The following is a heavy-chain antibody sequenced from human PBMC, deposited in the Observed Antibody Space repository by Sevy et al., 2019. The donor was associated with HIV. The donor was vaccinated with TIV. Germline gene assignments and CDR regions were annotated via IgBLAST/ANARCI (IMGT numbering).Heavy chain of an antibody. V-gene: IGHV3-43*01. D-gene: IGHD1-26*01. CDR2: ISWDGGST. CDR1: GFTFDDYT. J-gene: IGHJ6*02. CDR3: AKDRRSLGGLHHYGMDV. Sequence: GGSLRLSCAASGFTFDDYTMHWVRQAPGKGLEWVSLISWDGGSTYYADSVKGRFTISRDNSKNSLYLQMNSLRTEDTALYYCAKDRRSLGGLHHYGMDVWGQGTTVTVSS.